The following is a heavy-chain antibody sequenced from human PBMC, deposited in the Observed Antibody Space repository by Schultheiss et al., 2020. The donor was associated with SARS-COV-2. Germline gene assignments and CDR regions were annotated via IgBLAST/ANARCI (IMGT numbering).Heavy chain of an antibody. D-gene: IGHD1-26*01. Sequence: LRLSCTVSGGSISSGGYYWSWIRQHPGKDLEWIAYVYNIGSTYYNPSLKSRVTVSVDTSKNQFSLKLSSVTAADTAVYYCARQDTTDAFDIWGQGTMVTVSS. J-gene: IGHJ3*02. V-gene: IGHV4-31*03. CDR3: ARQDTTDAFDI. CDR2: VYNIGST. CDR1: GGSISSGGYY.